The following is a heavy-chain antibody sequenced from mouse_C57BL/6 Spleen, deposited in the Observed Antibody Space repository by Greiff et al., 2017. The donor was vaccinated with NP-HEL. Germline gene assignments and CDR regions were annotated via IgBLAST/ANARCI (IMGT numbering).Heavy chain of an antibody. D-gene: IGHD2-12*01. Sequence: VQLQQSGAELARPGASVKLSCKASGYTFTSYGISWVKQRTGQGLEWIGEIYPRSGNTYYNEKFKGKATLTADKSSSTAYTELRSLTSEDSAVYFCARSGLRRGDAMDYWGQGTSVTVSS. CDR2: IYPRSGNT. V-gene: IGHV1-81*01. J-gene: IGHJ4*01. CDR3: ARSGLRRGDAMDY. CDR1: GYTFTSYG.